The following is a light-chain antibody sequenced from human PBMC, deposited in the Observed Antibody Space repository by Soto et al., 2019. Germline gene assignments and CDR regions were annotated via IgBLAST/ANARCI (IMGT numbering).Light chain of an antibody. CDR2: DAS. V-gene: IGKV3-11*01. J-gene: IGKJ4*01. CDR3: QQRSNWPPVT. Sequence: EIVLTQSPATLSLSPGERATLSCRASQSASNYLAWYQQKPGQAPRLLIYDASNRASGIPARFSGSGSGTDFTLTISSLDPEDFAVYYCQQRSNWPPVTFGGGTKV. CDR1: QSASNY.